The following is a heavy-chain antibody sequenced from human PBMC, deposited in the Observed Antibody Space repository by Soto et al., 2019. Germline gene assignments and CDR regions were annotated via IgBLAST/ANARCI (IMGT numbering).Heavy chain of an antibody. CDR1: GGTISSKKR. J-gene: IGHJ6*02. CDR3: ARDDHIVVVPTSLGAMDV. CDR2: IYHSGST. Sequence: SETLSLTCTVYGGTISSKKRWSWVRQPPGKGLERIGEIYHSGSTNYNPTLKSRVTIPLYKSKNQFSLKLTSGTAADSSVYYCARDDHIVVVPTSLGAMDVWCQGTTGTVSS. V-gene: IGHV4-4*02. D-gene: IGHD2-2*01.